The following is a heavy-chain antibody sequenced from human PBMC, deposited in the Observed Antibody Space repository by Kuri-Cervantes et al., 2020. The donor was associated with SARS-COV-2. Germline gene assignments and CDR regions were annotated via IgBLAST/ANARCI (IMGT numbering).Heavy chain of an antibody. CDR2: IKHSGST. Sequence: GSLRLSCAVYGGSFSGYYWSWIRQPPGKGLEWIGEIKHSGSTNYNPSLKSRVTISVDTSKNQFSLKLSSVTAADTAVYYCARAQWSSGYSNIDYWGQGTLVTVSS. D-gene: IGHD3-22*01. CDR1: GGSFSGYY. J-gene: IGHJ4*02. CDR3: ARAQWSSGYSNIDY. V-gene: IGHV4-34*01.